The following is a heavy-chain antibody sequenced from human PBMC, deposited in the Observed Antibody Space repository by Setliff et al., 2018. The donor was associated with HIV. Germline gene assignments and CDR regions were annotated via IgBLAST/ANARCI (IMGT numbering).Heavy chain of an antibody. J-gene: IGHJ5*02. CDR3: ARDGFTNWFDP. CDR1: GGSISSGGYY. V-gene: IGHV4-31*02. Sequence: SETLSLTCTVSGGSISSGGYYWSWIRQHPGKGLEWIGYIYYSGSTYYNPSLKSRVTISVDTSKNQFSLKLSSVTAADTAVYYCARDGFTNWFDPWGQGTLVTVTS. CDR2: IYYSGST.